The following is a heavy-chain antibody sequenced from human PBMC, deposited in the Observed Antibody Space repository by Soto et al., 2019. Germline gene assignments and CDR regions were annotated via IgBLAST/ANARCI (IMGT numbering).Heavy chain of an antibody. D-gene: IGHD4-17*01. J-gene: IGHJ4*02. CDR1: GGSVTNSSYY. Sequence: KTSETLSLTCTVSGGSVTNSSYYWGLIRQSPGKGLEWIGSVYYRGRSYSKSSVKSRVTISVDTSKSLFSLSLDSVTASDTAVYFCVSQRTTVPTQAYFDYWGPGALVTVAS. CDR3: VSQRTTVPTQAYFDY. CDR2: VYYRGRS. V-gene: IGHV4-39*01.